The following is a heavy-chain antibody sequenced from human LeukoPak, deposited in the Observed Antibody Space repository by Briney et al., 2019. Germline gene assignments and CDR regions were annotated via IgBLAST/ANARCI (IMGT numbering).Heavy chain of an antibody. Sequence: PGGSLRLSCAASGFTFSTYNMFWVRQTPAKGLEWLFYISSGGSAVHHADSVKDRFTFSRDNDKNSPYLQMNSLRVEDTGIYYCARVSLGGDWFDYWGQGTRVTVSS. J-gene: IGHJ5*01. D-gene: IGHD3-3*02. CDR3: ARVSLGGDWFDY. CDR2: ISSGGSAV. CDR1: GFTFSTYN. V-gene: IGHV3-48*01.